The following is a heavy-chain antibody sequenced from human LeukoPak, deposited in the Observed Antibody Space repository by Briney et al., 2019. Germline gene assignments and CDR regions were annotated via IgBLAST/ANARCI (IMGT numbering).Heavy chain of an antibody. J-gene: IGHJ4*02. D-gene: IGHD6-19*01. V-gene: IGHV1-2*02. CDR2: INPNSGGT. Sequence: GASVKVSCKASGHTFTGYYMHWVRQAPGQGLEWMGWINPNSGGTNNAQKFQGRVSMTRDTSISTAYMELSRLRSDDTAVYYCAQSSGWDSLRYWGQGTLVTVSS. CDR3: AQSSGWDSLRY. CDR1: GHTFTGYY.